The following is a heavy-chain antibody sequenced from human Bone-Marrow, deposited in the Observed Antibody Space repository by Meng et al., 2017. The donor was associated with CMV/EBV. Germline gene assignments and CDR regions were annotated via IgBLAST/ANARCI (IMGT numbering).Heavy chain of an antibody. Sequence: SETLSLTCSVSGGSINSGNYYWTWIRQPPGKGLEWMGYIHTTGNTYYNPSLRSRVTISIDMSKNQFSLTLDSVTAADTAVYYCARDPGGYSLYDYWGQGTLVTVSS. D-gene: IGHD2-21*01. V-gene: IGHV4-30-4*08. CDR1: GGSINSGNYY. J-gene: IGHJ4*02. CDR2: IHTTGNT. CDR3: ARDPGGYSLYDY.